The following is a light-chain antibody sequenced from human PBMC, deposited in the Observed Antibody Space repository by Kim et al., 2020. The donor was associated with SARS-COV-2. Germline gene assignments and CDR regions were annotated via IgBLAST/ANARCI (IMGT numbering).Light chain of an antibody. Sequence: EIVLTQSPATLSLSPGERATLSCRASQSLSDYLAWYQHKPGQAPRLLIYDASNRATGIPARFSGSGSGTDFTLTISSLEPEDFAVYYCQQRTNWPTFGGGTKVDIK. V-gene: IGKV3-11*01. J-gene: IGKJ4*01. CDR2: DAS. CDR1: QSLSDY. CDR3: QQRTNWPT.